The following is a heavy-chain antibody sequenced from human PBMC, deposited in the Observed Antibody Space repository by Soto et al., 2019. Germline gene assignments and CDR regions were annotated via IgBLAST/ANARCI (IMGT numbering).Heavy chain of an antibody. Sequence: ASVTGSCTTSGYTFPIYDINWVRQANGQGLEWMGWMNPNSGNTGYAQKFQGRVTMTRNTSISTAYMELSSLRSEDTAVYYCARGSNSSGSTHDDWGQGTLVTFSS. D-gene: IGHD6-19*01. CDR3: ARGSNSSGSTHDD. CDR2: MNPNSGNT. CDR1: GYTFPIYD. J-gene: IGHJ4*02. V-gene: IGHV1-8*01.